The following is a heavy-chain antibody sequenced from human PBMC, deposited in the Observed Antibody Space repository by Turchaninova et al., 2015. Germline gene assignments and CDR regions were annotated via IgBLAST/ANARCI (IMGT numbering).Heavy chain of an antibody. J-gene: IGHJ4*02. CDR2: IYDSGST. CDR1: GGSLSRGPIN. CDR3: ARGPTVTTYFDY. Sequence: QVQLQESGPGLVTPSQTLSLTCPVSGGSLSRGPINWSWLRQHPGKGLEWIGYIYDSGSTYYNPSLKSRLTLAVDTSKNQFSLKLSSVTAADTAVYYCARGPTVTTYFDYWGQGTLVTVSS. V-gene: IGHV4-31*03. D-gene: IGHD4-17*01.